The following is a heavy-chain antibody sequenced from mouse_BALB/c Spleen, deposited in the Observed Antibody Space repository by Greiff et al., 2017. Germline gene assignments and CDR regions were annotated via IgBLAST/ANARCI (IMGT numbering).Heavy chain of an antibody. CDR1: GYTFTSYT. J-gene: IGHJ4*01. CDR3: ARKGKFITTDYYAMDY. CDR2: INPSSGYT. V-gene: IGHV1-4*02. Sequence: VQLQQSAAELARPGASVKMSCKASGYTFTSYTMHWVKQRPGQGLEWIGYINPSSGYTEYNQKFKDKTTLTADKSSSTAYMQLSSLTSEDSAVYYCARKGKFITTDYYAMDYWGQGTSVTVSS. D-gene: IGHD1-1*01.